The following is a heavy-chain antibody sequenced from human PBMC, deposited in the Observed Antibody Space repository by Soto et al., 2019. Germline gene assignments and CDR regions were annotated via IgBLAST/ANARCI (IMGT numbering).Heavy chain of an antibody. J-gene: IGHJ6*03. CDR2: IYYSGST. D-gene: IGHD2-15*01. Sequence: QLQLQESGPGLVKPSETLSLTCTVSGGSISSSSYYWGWIRQPPGQGLEWIGSIYYSGSTYYNPPLKSRVTITVDTSNNQFTLKLSSVTAADTAVYYCARLPVDMYYYYYYMDVWGKGTTVTVSS. V-gene: IGHV4-39*01. CDR3: ARLPVDMYYYYYYMDV. CDR1: GGSISSSSYY.